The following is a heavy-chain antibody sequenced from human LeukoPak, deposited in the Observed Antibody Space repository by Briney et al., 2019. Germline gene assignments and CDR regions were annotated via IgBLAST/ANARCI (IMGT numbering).Heavy chain of an antibody. CDR2: ISHSGST. D-gene: IGHD3-3*01. J-gene: IGHJ4*02. V-gene: IGHV4-39*07. Sequence: SETLSLTCTVSGGSISSGNYYWGWIRQPPGKGLEWIGSISHSGSTYYNASLKSRVRISVDTSKNQFSLKLSSVTAADTAVLGDYWSGFRSYFFDYWGQGTLVTVSS. CDR1: GGSISSGNYY. CDR3: YWSGFRSYFFDY.